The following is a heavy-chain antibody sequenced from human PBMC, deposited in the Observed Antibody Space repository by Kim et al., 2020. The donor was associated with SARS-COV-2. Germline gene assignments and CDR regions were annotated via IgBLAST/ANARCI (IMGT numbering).Heavy chain of an antibody. CDR2: GST. CDR3: AREETGYFDY. Sequence: GSTYHNPSLKRRVTISVDTSKNQFSLKLSSVTAADTAVYYCAREETGYFDYWGQGTLVTVSS. J-gene: IGHJ4*02. V-gene: IGHV4-31*02.